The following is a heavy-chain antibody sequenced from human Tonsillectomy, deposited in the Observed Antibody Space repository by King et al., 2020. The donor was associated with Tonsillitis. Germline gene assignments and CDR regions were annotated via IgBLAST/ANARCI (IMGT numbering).Heavy chain of an antibody. J-gene: IGHJ5*02. Sequence: QLQESGPRLVKPSQTLSLTCTVSGASITSGTHDWSWIRQHPGKGLEWIGSMYYSGGTYYNPSLKGRLTISLDTSNNQFSLRLSSVTVADTAVYYCARTNPIEDWFDPWGQGHLVTVSS. D-gene: IGHD5-24*01. V-gene: IGHV4-31*03. CDR3: ARTNPIEDWFDP. CDR2: MYYSGGT. CDR1: GASITSGTHD.